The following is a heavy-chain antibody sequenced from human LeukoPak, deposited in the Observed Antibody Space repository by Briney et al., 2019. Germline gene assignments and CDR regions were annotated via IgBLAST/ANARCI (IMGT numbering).Heavy chain of an antibody. J-gene: IGHJ4*02. V-gene: IGHV3-23*01. Sequence: GGSLRLSCVASGFTFSAYAMNWVRLAPGKGLEWVSTFKTNSGQVYYAESVGGRFTISRDNSKSTVYLQMSSLRAEDTALYYCARSIPDYTRFDYWGQGALVTVSP. D-gene: IGHD2-2*02. CDR2: FKTNSGQV. CDR3: ARSIPDYTRFDY. CDR1: GFTFSAYA.